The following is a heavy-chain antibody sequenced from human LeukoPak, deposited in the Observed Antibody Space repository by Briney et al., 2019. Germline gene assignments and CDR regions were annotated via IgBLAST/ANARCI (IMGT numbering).Heavy chain of an antibody. CDR2: IYTSGST. CDR3: ARVRGYYYDSSGYCDY. V-gene: IGHV4-4*07. D-gene: IGHD3-22*01. CDR1: GGSISSYY. Sequence: PSETLSLTCTVSGGSISSYYWSWIRQPAGKGLEWIGRIYTSGSTNYNPTLKSRVTVSVDTSKNQFSLKLSSVTAADTAVYYCARVRGYYYDSSGYCDYWGQGTLVTASS. J-gene: IGHJ4*02.